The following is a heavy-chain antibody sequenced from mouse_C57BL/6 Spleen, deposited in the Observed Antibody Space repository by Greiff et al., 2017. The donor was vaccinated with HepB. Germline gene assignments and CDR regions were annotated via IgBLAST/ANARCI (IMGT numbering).Heavy chain of an antibody. D-gene: IGHD2-12*01. CDR2: IDPETGGT. J-gene: IGHJ3*01. CDR1: GYTFTDYE. V-gene: IGHV1-15*01. Sequence: QVQLKESGAELVRPGASVTLSCKASGYTFTDYEMHWVKQTPVHGLEWIGAIDPETGGTAYNQKFKGKAILTADKSSSTAYMELRSLTSEDAAVYYCTSLTRCAYWGQGTLGTVSA. CDR3: TSLTRCAY.